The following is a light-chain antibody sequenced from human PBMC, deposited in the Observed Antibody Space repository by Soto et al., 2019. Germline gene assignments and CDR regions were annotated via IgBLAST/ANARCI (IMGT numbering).Light chain of an antibody. V-gene: IGLV2-14*01. CDR1: SSDVGGYNY. CDR2: DVS. Sequence: ALTQPASVSGPPGQSITISCTGTSSDVGGYNYVSWYQQHPGKAPKLMIYDVSNRPSGVSNRFSGSKSGNTASLTISGLQAEDEADYYCSSYTSSSTYVFRTGTKVTVL. CDR3: SSYTSSSTYV. J-gene: IGLJ1*01.